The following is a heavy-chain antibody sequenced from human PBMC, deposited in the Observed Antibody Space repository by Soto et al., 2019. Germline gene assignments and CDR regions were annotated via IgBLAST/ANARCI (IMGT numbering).Heavy chain of an antibody. CDR2: INPNSGGT. D-gene: IGHD3-9*01. J-gene: IGHJ4*02. CDR3: AREKMVDSFGLWTFDR. CDR1: GYTFTGYY. Sequence: ASEKFSCQASGYTFTGYYMHWVRQAPGQGLEWMGWINPNSGGTNYAQKFQGRVTMTRDTSISTAYMELSRLRSDDTAVYYCAREKMVDSFGLWTFDRWGQGTAVTLS. V-gene: IGHV1-2*02.